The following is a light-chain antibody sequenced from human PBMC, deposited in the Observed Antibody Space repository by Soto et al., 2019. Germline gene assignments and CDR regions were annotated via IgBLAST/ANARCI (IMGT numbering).Light chain of an antibody. CDR2: GAS. CDR1: QVIGRRY. Sequence: EIVMTQSPGTLSLSPGERATISCRASQVIGRRYLAWYHQKSGQAPRLLIYGASSRATGIPDRFSGSGSGTDFTLTISRLEPEDFVLYYCQQFGSSIPHTFGQGTKLEIK. V-gene: IGKV3-20*01. J-gene: IGKJ2*01. CDR3: QQFGSSIPHT.